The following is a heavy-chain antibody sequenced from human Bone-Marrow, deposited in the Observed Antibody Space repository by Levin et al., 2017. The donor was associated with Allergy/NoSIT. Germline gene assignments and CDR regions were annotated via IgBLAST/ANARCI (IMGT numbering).Heavy chain of an antibody. J-gene: IGHJ4*02. CDR1: GFSLTTSGVG. D-gene: IGHD3-16*01. V-gene: IGHV2-5*01. CDR2: ILWNDAE. Sequence: SGPTLVKPTQTLTLTCTFSGFSLTTSGVGVGWIRQSPGKALEWLALILWNDAELYSPSLRTRLTITKDTSDNQVVLTLTNIDPNDTATYFCAHRRHYHYSGYFDYWGQGTLATVSS. CDR3: AHRRHYHYSGYFDY.